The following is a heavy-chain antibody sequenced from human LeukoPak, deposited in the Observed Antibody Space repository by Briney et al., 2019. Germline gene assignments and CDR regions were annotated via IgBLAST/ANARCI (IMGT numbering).Heavy chain of an antibody. V-gene: IGHV4-34*01. D-gene: IGHD2-21*02. Sequence: SETLSLTCAVHGGSFSGYYWSWIRQPPGKGLEWIGEINHSGSTNYNPSLKSRVTISVDTSKNQFSLKLSSVTAADTAVYYCARVYCGGDCYSGGPKYYFDYWGQGTLVTVSS. J-gene: IGHJ4*02. CDR2: INHSGST. CDR3: ARVYCGGDCYSGGPKYYFDY. CDR1: GGSFSGYY.